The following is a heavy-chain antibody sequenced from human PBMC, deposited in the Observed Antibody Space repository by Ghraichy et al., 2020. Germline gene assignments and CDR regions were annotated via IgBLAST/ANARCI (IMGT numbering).Heavy chain of an antibody. J-gene: IGHJ5*02. CDR2: ISYDGTDK. CDR3: ATDPRGLAPGTGRGRAYLQT. CDR1: GFTFSNYA. V-gene: IGHV3-30*04. D-gene: IGHD2-2*01. Sequence: GGSLRLSCVASGFTFSNYAMHWVRQAPGKGLEWVAVISYDGTDKYYADSVRGRFTISRDNSKNTLYLQMNSLRPGDTAVVYCATDPRGLAPGTGRGRAYLQTWGQGTLVTVSS.